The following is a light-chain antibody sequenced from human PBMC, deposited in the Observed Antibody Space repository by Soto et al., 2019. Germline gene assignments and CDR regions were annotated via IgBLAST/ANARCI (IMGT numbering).Light chain of an antibody. Sequence: QSVLTQPASVSGSPGQSITISCTGTSSDVGGYNYVSWYQQHPGKAPKLMIYDVSNRPSGVSNRFSGSKSGNTASLTISGLQVEDEADYYCSSYTSSSTRGVFGGGTKVTVL. CDR1: SSDVGGYNY. V-gene: IGLV2-14*01. CDR3: SSYTSSSTRGV. CDR2: DVS. J-gene: IGLJ2*01.